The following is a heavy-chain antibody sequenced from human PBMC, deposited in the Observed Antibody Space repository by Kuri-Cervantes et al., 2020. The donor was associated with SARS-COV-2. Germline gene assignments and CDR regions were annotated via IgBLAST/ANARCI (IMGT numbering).Heavy chain of an antibody. D-gene: IGHD3-22*01. V-gene: IGHV3-23*01. CDR2: ISGSGGST. CDR3: AKDRSGYYGVGWFDP. Sequence: ETLSLTCAASGFTFSDHYMEWVRQAPGKGLEWVSAISGSGGSTYYADSVKGRFTISRDNSKNTLYLQMNSLRAEDTAVYYCAKDRSGYYGVGWFDPWGQGTLVTVSS. CDR1: GFTFSDHY. J-gene: IGHJ5*02.